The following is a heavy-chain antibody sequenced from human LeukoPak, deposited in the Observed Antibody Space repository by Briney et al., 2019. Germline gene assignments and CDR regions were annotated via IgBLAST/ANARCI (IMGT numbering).Heavy chain of an antibody. CDR1: GYTFTSYY. Sequence: GASVKVSCKASGYTFTSYYMHWVRQAPGQGLEWMGIINPSGGSTSYAQKFQGRVTMTRDTSTSTVYMELSSLRSEDTAVYYCARDRSSSWSVVGDYYYVDVWGKGTTVTVSS. D-gene: IGHD6-13*01. CDR2: INPSGGST. V-gene: IGHV1-46*01. J-gene: IGHJ6*03. CDR3: ARDRSSSWSVVGDYYYVDV.